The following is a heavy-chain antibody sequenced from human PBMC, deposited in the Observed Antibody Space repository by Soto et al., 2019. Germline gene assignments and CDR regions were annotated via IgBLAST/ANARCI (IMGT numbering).Heavy chain of an antibody. V-gene: IGHV4-31*03. D-gene: IGHD6-13*01. Sequence: SETLSLTCTVSGGSISSGGYYWSWIRQHPGKGLEWIGYIYYSGSTYYNPSLKSRVTISVDTSKNQFSLKLSSVTAADTAVYYCARDLAIRVAAGEGWFDPWGQGTLVTVSS. CDR3: ARDLAIRVAAGEGWFDP. J-gene: IGHJ5*02. CDR1: GGSISSGGYY. CDR2: IYYSGST.